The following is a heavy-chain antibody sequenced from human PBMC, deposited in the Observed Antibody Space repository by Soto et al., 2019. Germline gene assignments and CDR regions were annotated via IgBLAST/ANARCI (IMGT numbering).Heavy chain of an antibody. CDR2: IYYSGST. D-gene: IGHD3-10*01. Sequence: QLQLQESGPGLVKPSETLSLTCTVSGGSISSSSYYWGWIRQPPGKGLEWIGSIYYSGSTYYNPSLKSRVTISVDTSKNQFSLKLSSVTAADTAVYYCASCQADMVRGVIIDYYYYYMDVWGKGTTVTVSS. CDR1: GGSISSSSYY. CDR3: ASCQADMVRGVIIDYYYYYMDV. V-gene: IGHV4-39*01. J-gene: IGHJ6*03.